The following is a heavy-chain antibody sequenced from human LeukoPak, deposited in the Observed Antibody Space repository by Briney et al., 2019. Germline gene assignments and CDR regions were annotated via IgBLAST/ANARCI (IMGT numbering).Heavy chain of an antibody. CDR3: AREGIAAAGSPFDP. CDR1: GYSISSGYY. V-gene: IGHV4-38-2*02. CDR2: IYHSGST. J-gene: IGHJ5*02. D-gene: IGHD6-13*01. Sequence: SETLSLTCTVSGYSISSGYYWGWIRQPPGNGLEWIGSIYHSGSTYYNPSLKSRVTISVDTSKNQFSLKLSSVTAADTAVYYCAREGIAAAGSPFDPWGQGTLVTVSS.